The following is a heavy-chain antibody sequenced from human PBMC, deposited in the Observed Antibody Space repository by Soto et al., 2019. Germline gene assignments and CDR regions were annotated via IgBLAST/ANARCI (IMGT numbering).Heavy chain of an antibody. J-gene: IGHJ4*02. CDR2: IYWNDDK. V-gene: IGHV2-5*01. CDR1: GFSLTTSGVS. CDR3: AYRVGSRGSFDY. Sequence: QITLKESGPTLVKPTQTLTLTCTFSGFSLTTSGVSVGWIRQPPGKALEWLASIYWNDDKRYSASLKSRLTLTKDNSKKQVVLTMTNMDPVDTATYYCAYRVGSRGSFDYWGQGTLVTVSS. D-gene: IGHD6-25*01.